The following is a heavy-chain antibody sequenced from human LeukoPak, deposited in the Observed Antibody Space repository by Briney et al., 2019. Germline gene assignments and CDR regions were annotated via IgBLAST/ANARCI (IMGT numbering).Heavy chain of an antibody. J-gene: IGHJ4*02. CDR3: ARDLPFQAY. CDR2: INSDGSST. Sequence: GGSLRLSCAASGFTFSSYWVHWVRHAPGKGLVWVSHINSDGSSTGYADSVKGRFTISRDNAKNTVYLQMNSLRAEDTAIYYCARDLPFQAYWGQGTLVTVSS. D-gene: IGHD2-21*02. CDR1: GFTFSSYW. V-gene: IGHV3-74*01.